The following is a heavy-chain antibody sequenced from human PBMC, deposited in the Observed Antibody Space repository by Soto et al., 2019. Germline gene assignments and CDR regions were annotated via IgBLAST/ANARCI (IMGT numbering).Heavy chain of an antibody. CDR2: IFSSGST. CDR1: GVSISNYY. V-gene: IGHV4-59*08. Sequence: PSETLSLTCTVSGVSISNYYWSWIRQPPGKGLQWIGYIFSSGSTNYNPSLKSRVTISVDTSKNQFSLNLSSVTAADTAVYYCARQRRDFDYWGQGSLVTVSS. CDR3: ARQRRDFDY. J-gene: IGHJ4*02.